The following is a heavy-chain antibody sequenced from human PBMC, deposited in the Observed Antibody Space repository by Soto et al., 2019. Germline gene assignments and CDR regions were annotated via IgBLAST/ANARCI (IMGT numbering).Heavy chain of an antibody. CDR3: ARVDSSGWYNWFDP. CDR1: GYTFTSYA. J-gene: IGHJ5*02. D-gene: IGHD6-19*01. CDR2: INAGNGNT. Sequence: GASVKVSCKASGYTFTSYAMHWVRQAPGQRLEWMGWINAGNGNTKYSQKFQGRVTITRDTSASTAYMELSSLRSEDTAVYYCARVDSSGWYNWFDPWGRGTLVTVSS. V-gene: IGHV1-3*01.